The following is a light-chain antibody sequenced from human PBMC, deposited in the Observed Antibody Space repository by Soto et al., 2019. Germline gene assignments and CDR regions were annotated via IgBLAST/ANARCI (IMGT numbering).Light chain of an antibody. CDR3: LEHGSPPRV. V-gene: IGKV3-20*01. Sequence: EIVLTQSPGTLSLSPGERATLSCRASQSVSSNYLAWYQQKPGQAPRLLISGVSSRATGIPDRFSGSGSVTDCTRTISSLEPEDMAVSYCLEHGSPPRVLGHGNKV. CDR1: QSVSSNY. CDR2: GVS. J-gene: IGKJ1*01.